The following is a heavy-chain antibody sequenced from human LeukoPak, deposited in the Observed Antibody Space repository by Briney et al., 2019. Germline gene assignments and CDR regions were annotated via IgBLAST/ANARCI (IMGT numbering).Heavy chain of an antibody. V-gene: IGHV4-34*01. CDR1: GVSFSGYY. D-gene: IGHD3-22*01. CDR2: INHSGST. Sequence: SETLSLTCAVYGVSFSGYYWSWIRQPPGKGLEWIGEINHSGSTNYNPSLKSRVTISVDTSKNQFSLKLSSVTAADTAVYYCARAGDNSGYSDYWGQGTLVTVSS. J-gene: IGHJ4*02. CDR3: ARAGDNSGYSDY.